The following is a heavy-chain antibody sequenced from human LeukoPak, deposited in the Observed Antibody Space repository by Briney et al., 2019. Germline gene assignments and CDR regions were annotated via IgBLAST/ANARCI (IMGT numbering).Heavy chain of an antibody. CDR1: GGSFTDYY. Sequence: PSETLSLTCAVYGGSFTDYYWSWIRQTPGKGLEWIGEVNHSGTTNYNPSLKSRVTISVDTSKNQFSLKVTSVTAADTALYYCARAYNGCDYPWGQGTLVTVSS. CDR3: ARAYNGCDYP. D-gene: IGHD5-12*01. V-gene: IGHV4-34*01. J-gene: IGHJ5*02. CDR2: VNHSGTT.